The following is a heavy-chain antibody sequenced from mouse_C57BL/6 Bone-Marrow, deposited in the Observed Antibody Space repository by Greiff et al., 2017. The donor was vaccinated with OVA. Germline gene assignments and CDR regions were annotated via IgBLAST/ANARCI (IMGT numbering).Heavy chain of an antibody. V-gene: IGHV1-74*01. CDR3: VFFSTVVSHLYFDV. D-gene: IGHD1-1*01. Sequence: QVQLQQPGAELVKPGASVKVSCKASGYTFTSYWMHWAKQRPGQGLEWIGRIHPSDSDTNYNQKFKGKATLTVDKSSSTAYMQLSSLTSEDSAVFFCVFFSTVVSHLYFDVWRTGTTVTVPS. J-gene: IGHJ1*03. CDR2: IHPSDSDT. CDR1: GYTFTSYW.